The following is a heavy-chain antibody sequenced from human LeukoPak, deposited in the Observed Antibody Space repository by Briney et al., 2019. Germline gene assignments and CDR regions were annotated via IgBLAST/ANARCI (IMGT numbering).Heavy chain of an antibody. CDR3: ARDFSYRCSSTSCHIVYYYYYMDV. CDR2: ISSSSSYI. V-gene: IGHV3-21*01. Sequence: GGSLRLSCAASGFTFSSYSMNWVRQAPGKGLEWVSSISSSSSYIYYADSVKGRFTISRDNAKNSLYLQMNSLRAEDTAVYYCARDFSYRCSSTSCHIVYYYYYMDVWGKGTTVTVSS. J-gene: IGHJ6*03. D-gene: IGHD2-2*02. CDR1: GFTFSSYS.